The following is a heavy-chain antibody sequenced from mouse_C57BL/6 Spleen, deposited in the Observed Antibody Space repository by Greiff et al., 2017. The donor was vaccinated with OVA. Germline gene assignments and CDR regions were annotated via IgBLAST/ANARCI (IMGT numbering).Heavy chain of an antibody. V-gene: IGHV1-69*01. D-gene: IGHD2-2*01. CDR3: ARVCLRRFDY. J-gene: IGHJ2*01. Sequence: QVQLQQPGAELVMPGASVKLSCKASGYTFTSYWMHWVKQRPGQGLEWIGEIDPSDSYTNYNQKFKGKSTFTVDKSSSTAYMQLSSLTSEDSAVYYCARVCLRRFDYWGQGTTLTVSS. CDR2: IDPSDSYT. CDR1: GYTFTSYW.